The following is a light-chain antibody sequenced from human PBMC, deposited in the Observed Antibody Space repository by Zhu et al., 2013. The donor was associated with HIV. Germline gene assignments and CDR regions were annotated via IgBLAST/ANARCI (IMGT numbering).Light chain of an antibody. V-gene: IGLV1-40*01. CDR2: GNT. CDR1: SSNIGAGYD. Sequence: QSVLTQPPSASGTPGQRVTISCSGSSSNIGAGYDVHWYQQFPGTAPKVLIFGNTNRLSGVPDRISGSKSGTSASLAITGLQAEDEADYYCQSYDTTLSRRVFGGGTTLTVL. CDR3: QSYDTTLSRRV. J-gene: IGLJ3*02.